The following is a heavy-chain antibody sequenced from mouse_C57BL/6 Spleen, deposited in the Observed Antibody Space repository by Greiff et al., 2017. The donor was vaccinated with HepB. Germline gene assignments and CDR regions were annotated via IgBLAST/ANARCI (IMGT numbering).Heavy chain of an antibody. D-gene: IGHD1-1*01. V-gene: IGHV2-2*01. CDR2: IWRGGST. CDR1: GFSLTSYG. J-gene: IGHJ4*01. CDR3: ARRVPYYYGSSYDAMDY. Sequence: VQLQQSGPGLVQPSQSLSITCTVSGFSLTSYGVHWVRQSPGKGLEWLGVIWRGGSTDYNAAFISRLSISKDNSKSPVFFKMNSLQADDTAIYYCARRVPYYYGSSYDAMDYWGQGTSVTVSS.